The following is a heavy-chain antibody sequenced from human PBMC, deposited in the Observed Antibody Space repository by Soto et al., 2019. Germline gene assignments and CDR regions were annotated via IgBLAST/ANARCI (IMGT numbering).Heavy chain of an antibody. V-gene: IGHV1-8*01. J-gene: IGHJ4*02. D-gene: IGHD3-22*01. CDR1: GYTFTSYD. CDR3: ARDLGVNYYDSSGYYYVFDY. Sequence: ASVKVSCKASGYTFTSYDINWVRQATGQGLEWMGWMNPNSGNTGYAQKFQGRVTMTRNTSISTAYMELSSLRSEDTAVYYCARDLGVNYYDSSGYYYVFDYWAQGTLVTVSS. CDR2: MNPNSGNT.